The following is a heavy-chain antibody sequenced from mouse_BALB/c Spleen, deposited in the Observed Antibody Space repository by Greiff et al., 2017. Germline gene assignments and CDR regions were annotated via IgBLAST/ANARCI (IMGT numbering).Heavy chain of an antibody. V-gene: IGHV5-17*02. D-gene: IGHD2-4*01. Sequence: EVKLVESGGGLVQPGGSRKLSCAASGFTFSSFGMHWVRQAPEKGLEWVAYISSGSSTIYYADTVKGRFTISRDNPKNTLFLQMTSLRSEDTAMYYCARSGGLRRPLLDYGGQGTTLTVSS. CDR1: GFTFSSFG. J-gene: IGHJ2*01. CDR2: ISSGSSTI. CDR3: ARSGGLRRPLLDY.